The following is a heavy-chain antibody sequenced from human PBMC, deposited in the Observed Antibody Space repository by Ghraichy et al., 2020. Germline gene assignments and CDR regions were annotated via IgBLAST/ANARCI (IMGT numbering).Heavy chain of an antibody. CDR1: GGSFSGYY. V-gene: IGHV4-34*01. CDR2: INHSGST. J-gene: IGHJ4*02. Sequence: SETLSLTCAVYGGSFSGYYWSWIRQPPGKGLEWIGEINHSGSTNYNPSLKSRVTISVDTSKNQFSLKLSSVTAADTAVYYCARVGRRVAQFDYWGQGTLVTVSS. D-gene: IGHD1-26*01. CDR3: ARVGRRVAQFDY.